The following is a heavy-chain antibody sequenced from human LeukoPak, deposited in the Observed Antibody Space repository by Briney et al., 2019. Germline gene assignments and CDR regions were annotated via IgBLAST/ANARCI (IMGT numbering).Heavy chain of an antibody. J-gene: IGHJ4*02. CDR1: GGCISSYY. D-gene: IGHD2-8*02. V-gene: IGHV4-59*01. Sequence: SETLSLTCTVSGGCISSYYWSWIRQPPGKGLEWIGYIYYSGSTNYNPSLKSRVTISVDTSKNQFSLKLSSVTAADTAVYYCARTILGVTDYWGQGTLVTVSS. CDR3: ARTILGVTDY. CDR2: IYYSGST.